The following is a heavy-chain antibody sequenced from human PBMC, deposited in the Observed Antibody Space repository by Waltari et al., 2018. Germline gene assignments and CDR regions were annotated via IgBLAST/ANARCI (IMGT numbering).Heavy chain of an antibody. CDR2: IYHSGST. Sequence: QVQLQESGPGLVKPSETLSLTCAVSGYSISSGYYWGWIRQPPGKGLEWIGTIYHSGSTCDNPALKSRVTISVDTSKNQFSLKLSSVTAADTAVYYCARVPMVRGVLAFMDVWGQGTTVTVSS. V-gene: IGHV4-38-2*01. CDR1: GYSISSGYY. D-gene: IGHD3-10*01. CDR3: ARVPMVRGVLAFMDV. J-gene: IGHJ6*02.